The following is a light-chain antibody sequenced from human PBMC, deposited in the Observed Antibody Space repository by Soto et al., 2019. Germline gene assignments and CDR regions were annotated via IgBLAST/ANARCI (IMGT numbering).Light chain of an antibody. V-gene: IGKV3D-20*02. Sequence: EVVMTQSPATLSVSPGERATLSCRASQSVTSNYLAWYQQKPGQAPRLLIYGASTRATGIPARFSGSGSGTDFTLTISSLEPEDFAVYYCQQRSNWPLLTFGGGTKVDIK. CDR3: QQRSNWPLLT. J-gene: IGKJ4*01. CDR1: QSVTSNY. CDR2: GAS.